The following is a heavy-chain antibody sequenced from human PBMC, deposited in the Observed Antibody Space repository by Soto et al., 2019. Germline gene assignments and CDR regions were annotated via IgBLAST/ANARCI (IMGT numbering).Heavy chain of an antibody. CDR1: GFTFSTYT. Sequence: EVQVVESGGDLVKPGGSLRLSCASSGFTFSTYTMNWVRQAPGKGLEWVSSINGRGNYIYYAESVKGRFTISRDNARNSLYLQMDRLRADDAALYYCVREDGKVGTNSAFDSWGLGALATFSS. D-gene: IGHD1-26*01. CDR2: INGRGNYI. CDR3: VREDGKVGTNSAFDS. V-gene: IGHV3-21*01. J-gene: IGHJ4*02.